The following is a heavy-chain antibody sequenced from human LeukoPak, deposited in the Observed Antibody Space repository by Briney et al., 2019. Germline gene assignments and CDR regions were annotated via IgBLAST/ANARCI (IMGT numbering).Heavy chain of an antibody. V-gene: IGHV1-18*01. D-gene: IGHD3-22*01. CDR2: ICAYNGKT. J-gene: IGHJ6*02. CDR3: ARVTYYYDSSGYSRLDYYYGMDV. CDR1: GYTFTSYG. Sequence: ASVKVSCKASGYTFTSYGISWVRQAPGQGLEWMGWICAYNGKTNYAQKLQGRVTMTTDTSTSTAYMELRSLRSDDTAVYYCARVTYYYDSSGYSRLDYYYGMDVGGQGTTVTVSS.